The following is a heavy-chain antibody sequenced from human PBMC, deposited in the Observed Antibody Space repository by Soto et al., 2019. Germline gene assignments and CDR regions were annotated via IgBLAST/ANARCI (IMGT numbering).Heavy chain of an antibody. Sequence: QVQLQQWGAGLLKPSETLSLTCAMYGGSFSDYYWSWVRQPPGKGLEWIGEINHGGNSNYNPSLKSRDTISVDTSNNQFSLKLTSVTAADTGVYYCAGREFSTSSFYYYYYAMDVWGQGTTVTVS. V-gene: IGHV4-34*01. D-gene: IGHD6-6*01. J-gene: IGHJ6*02. CDR1: GGSFSDYY. CDR2: INHGGNS. CDR3: AGREFSTSSFYYYYYAMDV.